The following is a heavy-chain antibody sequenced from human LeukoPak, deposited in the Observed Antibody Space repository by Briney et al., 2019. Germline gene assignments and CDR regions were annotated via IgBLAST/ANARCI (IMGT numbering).Heavy chain of an antibody. CDR1: GYTFTNYG. V-gene: IGHV1-18*01. J-gene: IGHJ4*02. D-gene: IGHD3-16*01. Sequence: GASVKVSCKASGYTFTNYGISWVRQAPGQGLEWMGWISVYNGNTNYAQNLQGRVTMTTDTSTSTAYMELRSLRSDDTAVYYCARGSSYGFSMGYWGQGTLVTVSS. CDR3: ARGSSYGFSMGY. CDR2: ISVYNGNT.